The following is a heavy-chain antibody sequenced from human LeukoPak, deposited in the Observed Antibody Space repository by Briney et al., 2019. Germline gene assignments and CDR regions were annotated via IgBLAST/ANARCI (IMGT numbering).Heavy chain of an antibody. CDR1: GFTFSSYG. Sequence: GRSLRLSCAASGFTFSSYGMHWVRQAPGKGLGWVAVISYDGSNKYYADSGKGRFTISRDNSKNTLYLQMNSLRAEETAVYYCAKSDTYDILTGYYRYWGQGTLVTVSS. CDR2: ISYDGSNK. CDR3: AKSDTYDILTGYYRY. D-gene: IGHD3-9*01. V-gene: IGHV3-30*18. J-gene: IGHJ4*02.